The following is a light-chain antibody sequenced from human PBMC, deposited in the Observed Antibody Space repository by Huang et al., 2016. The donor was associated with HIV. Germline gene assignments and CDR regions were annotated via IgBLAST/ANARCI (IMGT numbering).Light chain of an antibody. Sequence: EIVLTQSPGTLSLSPGEKATLSCRASQNVGRSYFAWYQPKPGQSPRLRIYGTSTRATGIPDRFSGSGSGTDFTLTITRVEPEDFAVYYCQQYGRSPWTFGQGTKVEIK. CDR2: GTS. V-gene: IGKV3-20*01. J-gene: IGKJ1*01. CDR1: QNVGRSY. CDR3: QQYGRSPWT.